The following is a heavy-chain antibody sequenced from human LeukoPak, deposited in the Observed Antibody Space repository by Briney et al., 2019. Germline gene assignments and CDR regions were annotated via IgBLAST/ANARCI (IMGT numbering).Heavy chain of an antibody. J-gene: IGHJ4*02. CDR2: IYYSGST. CDR3: ARIHCSGVTCYLLYFDY. Sequence: PSETLSLTCTVSGGSISSYYWSWIRQPPGKGLEWIGYIYYSGSTNYNPSLKSRVTISVDTSKNQFSLKLSSVTATDTAVYYCARIHCSGVTCYLLYFDYWGQGTLVTVSS. V-gene: IGHV4-59*08. D-gene: IGHD2-15*01. CDR1: GGSISSYY.